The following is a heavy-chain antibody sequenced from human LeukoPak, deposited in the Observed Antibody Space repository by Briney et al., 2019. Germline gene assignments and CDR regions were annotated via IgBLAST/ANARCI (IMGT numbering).Heavy chain of an antibody. CDR2: ISAYNGNT. J-gene: IGHJ6*03. V-gene: IGHV1-18*01. CDR3: ARRYCSSTSCSTGDYYYYYMDV. Sequence: ASVKVSCKASGYTFTSYGISWVRQAPGQGLEWMGWISAYNGNTNYAQKLQGRVTMTTDTSTSTAYMELRSLRSDDTAVYYCARRYCSSTSCSTGDYYYYYMDVWGKGTTVTVSS. CDR1: GYTFTSYG. D-gene: IGHD2-2*02.